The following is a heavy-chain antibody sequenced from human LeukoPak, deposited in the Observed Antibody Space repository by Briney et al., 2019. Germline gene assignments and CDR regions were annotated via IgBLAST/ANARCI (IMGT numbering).Heavy chain of an antibody. CDR3: ARGQGWYYYMDV. CDR2: IYYSGST. Sequence: SETLSLTCTVSGGSISSYYWSWIRQPPGKGLEWIGYIYYSGSTNYNPSLKSRVTISVDTSKNQFSLKLSSVTAADTAVYLCARGQGWYYYMDVWGKGTTVTVSS. CDR1: GGSISSYY. V-gene: IGHV4-59*01. J-gene: IGHJ6*03.